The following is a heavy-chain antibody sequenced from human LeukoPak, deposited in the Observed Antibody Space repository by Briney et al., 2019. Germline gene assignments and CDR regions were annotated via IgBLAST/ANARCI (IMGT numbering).Heavy chain of an antibody. Sequence: SETPSLTCTVSGGSISSSSHYWGWIRQPPGKGLEWTGSIYYSGSTYYNPSLKSRVTISVDTSKNQFSLKLSSVTAADTAVYYCARLRHPNYWGQGTLVTVSS. CDR1: GGSISSSSHY. CDR3: ARLRHPNY. J-gene: IGHJ4*02. V-gene: IGHV4-39*01. CDR2: IYYSGST.